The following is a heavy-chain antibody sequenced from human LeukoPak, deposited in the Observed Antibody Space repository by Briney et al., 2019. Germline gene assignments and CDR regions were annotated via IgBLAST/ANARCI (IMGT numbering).Heavy chain of an antibody. J-gene: IGHJ6*03. V-gene: IGHV3-53*05. CDR1: GFTISSNY. CDR2: LYSGGST. Sequence: PGGTLRLSCAASGFTISSNYMSWVRQAPGKGLEWVSVLYSGGSTYYADSVKGRFTISRDNSKNTLYLQMNSLRAEDTAVYYCAKVSSPPDFWSGYRRYYYMDVWGKGTTVTVSS. D-gene: IGHD3-3*01. CDR3: AKVSSPPDFWSGYRRYYYMDV.